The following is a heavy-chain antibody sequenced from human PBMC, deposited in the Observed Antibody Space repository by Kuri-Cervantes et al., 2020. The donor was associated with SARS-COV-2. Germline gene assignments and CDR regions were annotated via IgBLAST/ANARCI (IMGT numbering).Heavy chain of an antibody. D-gene: IGHD6-19*01. V-gene: IGHV4-39*07. J-gene: IGHJ3*02. CDR1: GGSISSSSYY. CDR3: ARGSSSGWYRSKPRAFDI. CDR2: IYYSGRT. Sequence: SETLSLTCTVSGGSISSSSYYWGWIRQPPGKGLEWIGSIYYSGRTYYNPSLKSRVTISVDTSKNQFSLKLSSVTAAYTAVYYCARGSSSGWYRSKPRAFDIWGQGTVVTVSS.